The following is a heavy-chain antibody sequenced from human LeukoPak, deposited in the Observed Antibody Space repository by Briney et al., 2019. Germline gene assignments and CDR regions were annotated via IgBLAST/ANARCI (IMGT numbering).Heavy chain of an antibody. J-gene: IGHJ5*02. CDR1: GGSISSSSYY. D-gene: IGHD6-13*01. CDR3: ARSPLIGIAAAGTA. V-gene: IGHV4-39*07. Sequence: SETLSLTCTVSGGSISSSSYYWGCIRQPPGKGLECIGSIYHSGSTYYNPSLKSRVTISVDRSKNQFSLKLSSVTAADTAVYYCARSPLIGIAAAGTAWGQGTLVTVSS. CDR2: IYHSGST.